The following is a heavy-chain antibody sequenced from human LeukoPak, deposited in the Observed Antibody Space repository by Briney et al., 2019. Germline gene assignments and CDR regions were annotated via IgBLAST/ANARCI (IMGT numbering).Heavy chain of an antibody. CDR1: GFTFSSYA. D-gene: IGHD4-17*01. CDR3: AKDGYGVLDY. J-gene: IGHJ4*02. V-gene: IGHV3-23*01. CDR2: ISNSGGST. Sequence: PGGSLRLSCAASGFTFSSYAMSWVRQAPGKGLEWVSVISNSGGSTFYADSVKGRFTISRDNSKNTLYLQMNSLRAEDTAVYYCAKDGYGVLDYWGQGTLVTVSS.